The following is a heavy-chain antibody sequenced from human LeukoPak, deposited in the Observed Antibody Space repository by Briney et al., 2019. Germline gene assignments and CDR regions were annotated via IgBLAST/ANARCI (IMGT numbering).Heavy chain of an antibody. J-gene: IGHJ3*02. CDR3: ARDVYSGSPEAFDI. CDR2: ISRSGSNI. D-gene: IGHD1-26*01. Sequence: TGGSLRLSCAASGFTFSSYDMNWVRQAPGKGLEWLSYISRSGSNIYYADSVKGRFIISRDNAKNSLFLQMNSLRAEDTAVYYCARDVYSGSPEAFDIWGQGTMVTVSS. CDR1: GFTFSSYD. V-gene: IGHV3-48*03.